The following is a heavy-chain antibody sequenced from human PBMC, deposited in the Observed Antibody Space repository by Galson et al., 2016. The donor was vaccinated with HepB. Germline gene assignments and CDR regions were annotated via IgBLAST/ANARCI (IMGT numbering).Heavy chain of an antibody. CDR2: ISSSSSSI. D-gene: IGHD3-22*01. CDR1: GFTFSTYS. Sequence: SLRLSCAASGFTFSTYSMNWVRQAPGKGLEWVSSISSSSSSIYNADSLKGRFTIPRDNAKNSLYLQMNSLRAEDTAVYYCARGYDSGGYYPYHFDYWGQGTLVTVSS. V-gene: IGHV3-21*03. J-gene: IGHJ4*02. CDR3: ARGYDSGGYYPYHFDY.